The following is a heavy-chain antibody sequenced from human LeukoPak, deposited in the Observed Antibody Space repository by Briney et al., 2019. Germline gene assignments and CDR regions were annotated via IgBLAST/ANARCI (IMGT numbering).Heavy chain of an antibody. CDR3: ARGIYSGYHYFDY. D-gene: IGHD5-12*01. V-gene: IGHV3-33*01. J-gene: IGHJ4*02. Sequence: PARSLSLSCAASGFTFSGYGLHWVRQPPGKGLEWVADIWYDGSNKYYEDSVKGRFTISRDNSKNTLYLQMNSLRAEDTAVYYCARGIYSGYHYFDYWGQGTLVTVSS. CDR1: GFTFSGYG. CDR2: IWYDGSNK.